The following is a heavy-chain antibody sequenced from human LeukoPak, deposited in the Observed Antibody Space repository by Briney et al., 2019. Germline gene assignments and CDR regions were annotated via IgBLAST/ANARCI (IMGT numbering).Heavy chain of an antibody. D-gene: IGHD2-15*01. Sequence: ASVKVSCKASGYTFTSYGISWVRQAPGQGLEWMGWISAYNGNTNYAQKLQGRVTMTTDTSTSTAYMELRSLRSDDTAVYYCARDLWDIVVVVAATPLDYWGQGTLVTVSS. V-gene: IGHV1-18*01. CDR2: ISAYNGNT. J-gene: IGHJ4*02. CDR3: ARDLWDIVVVVAATPLDY. CDR1: GYTFTSYG.